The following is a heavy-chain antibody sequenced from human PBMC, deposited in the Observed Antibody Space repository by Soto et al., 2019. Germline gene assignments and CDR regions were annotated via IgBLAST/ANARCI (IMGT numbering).Heavy chain of an antibody. Sequence: QVQLVESGGGVAQPGRSLRLSCAASGFTFSSYGMHWVRQAPGKGLEWVAVISYDGSNKYYADSVKGRFTISRDNSKNTLYRQMNRLRAEETAVYYCAKLNGYYGWGRGRGGDAFDIWGQVTMVTVSS. V-gene: IGHV3-30*18. CDR2: ISYDGSNK. D-gene: IGHD3-10*01. CDR3: AKLNGYYGWGRGRGGDAFDI. CDR1: GFTFSSYG. J-gene: IGHJ3*02.